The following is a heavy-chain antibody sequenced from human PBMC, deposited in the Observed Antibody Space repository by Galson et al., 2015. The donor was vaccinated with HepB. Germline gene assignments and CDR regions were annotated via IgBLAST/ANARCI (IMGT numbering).Heavy chain of an antibody. CDR2: IWYDGSNK. D-gene: IGHD5-12*01. Sequence: SLRLSCAASGFSLATYGMHWVRQAPGKGLEWVAVIWYDGSNKYHADSVKGRFSISKDNSKNTLYLQMYSLRVDDTAVYYCARGYSGYSGYDHPYYLDYWGQGTLVTVSS. J-gene: IGHJ4*02. V-gene: IGHV3-33*01. CDR3: ARGYSGYSGYDHPYYLDY. CDR1: GFSLATYG.